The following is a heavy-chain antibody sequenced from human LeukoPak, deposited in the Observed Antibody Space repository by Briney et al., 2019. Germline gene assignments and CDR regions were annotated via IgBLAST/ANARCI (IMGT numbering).Heavy chain of an antibody. CDR2: PDWDDDK. Sequence: SGPTLANPTPPLTLTCTFSGFSLRTSGMCVSWIRQPPVKALEWLAPPDWDDDKYYSTSLKTRLTISKDTSKNQVVLTMTNMDPVDTATYYCARMIAGKMATISHFDYWGQGTLVTVSS. V-gene: IGHV2-70*01. J-gene: IGHJ4*02. D-gene: IGHD5-24*01. CDR3: ARMIAGKMATISHFDY. CDR1: GFSLRTSGMC.